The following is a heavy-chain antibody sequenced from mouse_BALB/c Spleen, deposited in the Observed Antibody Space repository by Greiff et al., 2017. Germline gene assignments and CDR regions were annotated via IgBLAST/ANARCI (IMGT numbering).Heavy chain of an antibody. CDR1: GFTFSSYT. CDR2: ISSGGGNT. Sequence: DVKLVESGGGLVKPGGSLKLSCAASGFTFSSYTMSWVRQTPEKRLEWVATISSGGGNTYYPDSVKGRFTISRDNAKNNLYLQMSSLRSEDTALYYCARWDYGSSYRFDYWGQGTTLTVSS. V-gene: IGHV5-9*03. J-gene: IGHJ2*01. D-gene: IGHD1-1*01. CDR3: ARWDYGSSYRFDY.